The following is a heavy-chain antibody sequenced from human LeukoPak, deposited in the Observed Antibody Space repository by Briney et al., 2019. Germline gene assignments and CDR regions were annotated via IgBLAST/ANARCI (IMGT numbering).Heavy chain of an antibody. CDR1: EYTFTSYH. J-gene: IGHJ5*02. D-gene: IGHD4-17*01. CDR2: LDPNTGGT. CDR3: ARDYGDNNWFDH. V-gene: IGHV1-2*02. Sequence: ASVKVSCKASEYTFTSYHIHWVRQAPGQGLEWMGWLDPNTGGTESAQKFQVRLTMTRDTSISTAYMELSSLRSEDTAVYYCARDYGDNNWFDHWGQGTLVTVSS.